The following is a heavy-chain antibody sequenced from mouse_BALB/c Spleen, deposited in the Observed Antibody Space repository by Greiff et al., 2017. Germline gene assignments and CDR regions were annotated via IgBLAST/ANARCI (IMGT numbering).Heavy chain of an antibody. J-gene: IGHJ4*01. CDR2: IYPGSGNT. D-gene: IGHD2-2*01. Sequence: VQLQQSGAELVRPGTSVKISCKASGYAFTNYWLGWVKQRPGHGLEWIGDIYPGSGNTYYNEKFKGKATLTADKSSSTAYMQLSSLTSEDSAVYFCARGGLRRDYAMDYWGQGTSVTVSS. V-gene: IGHV1-63*01. CDR3: ARGGLRRDYAMDY. CDR1: GYAFTNYW.